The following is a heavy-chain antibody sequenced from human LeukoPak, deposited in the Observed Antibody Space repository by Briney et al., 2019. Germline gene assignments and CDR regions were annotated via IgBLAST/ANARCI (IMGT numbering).Heavy chain of an antibody. Sequence: PSETLSLTCTVPGVSISGNYWSWIRQPPGKGLEWIGYIYYSGSTNYNPSLKSRVTISVDTSKNQFSLKLSSVTAADTAVYYCARVGYSSGWYDGYFDYWGQGTLVTVSS. J-gene: IGHJ4*02. CDR2: IYYSGST. V-gene: IGHV4-59*01. CDR1: GVSISGNY. CDR3: ARVGYSSGWYDGYFDY. D-gene: IGHD6-19*01.